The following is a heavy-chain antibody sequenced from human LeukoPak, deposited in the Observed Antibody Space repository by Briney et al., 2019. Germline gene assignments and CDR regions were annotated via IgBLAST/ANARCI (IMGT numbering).Heavy chain of an antibody. Sequence: PSETLSLTCTVSGGSISSYYWSWIRQHPGKGLEWIGYIYYSGSTYYNPSLKSRVTISVDTSKNQFSLKLSSVTAADTAVYYCARGTYSGYDYGQPSGHDDAFDIWGQGTMVTVSS. J-gene: IGHJ3*02. CDR1: GGSISSYY. CDR3: ARGTYSGYDYGQPSGHDDAFDI. CDR2: IYYSGST. V-gene: IGHV4-59*06. D-gene: IGHD5-12*01.